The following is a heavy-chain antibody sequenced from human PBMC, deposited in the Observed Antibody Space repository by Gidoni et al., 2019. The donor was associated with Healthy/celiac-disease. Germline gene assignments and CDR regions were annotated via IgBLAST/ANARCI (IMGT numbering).Heavy chain of an antibody. V-gene: IGHV3-30*18. J-gene: IGHJ4*02. CDR1: GFPFSSYG. CDR3: AKDLNGRFGFDY. CDR2: ISYDGSNK. Sequence: QVQLVESGGGVVQPGRSLRLSCAASGFPFSSYGMHWVRQAPGKGLEWVAVISYDGSNKYYADSVKGRFTISRDNSKNTLYLQMNSLRAEDTAVYYCAKDLNGRFGFDYWGQGTLVTVSS. D-gene: IGHD3-10*01.